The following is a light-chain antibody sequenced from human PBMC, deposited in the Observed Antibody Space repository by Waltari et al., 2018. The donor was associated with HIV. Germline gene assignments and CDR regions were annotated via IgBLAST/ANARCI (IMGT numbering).Light chain of an antibody. V-gene: IGLV2-14*01. J-gene: IGLJ2*01. CDR1: SRNVGGYNY. CDR3: SSYTTSTTPVL. CDR2: EVS. Sequence: QSALTQPASVSGSPGQSITISCTGTSRNVGGYNYFPWYQQHPGKAPKLLISEVSNRPSGISNRFAGSKSGNTASLTISGLQTEDEADYYCSSYTTSTTPVLFGGGTKLTVV.